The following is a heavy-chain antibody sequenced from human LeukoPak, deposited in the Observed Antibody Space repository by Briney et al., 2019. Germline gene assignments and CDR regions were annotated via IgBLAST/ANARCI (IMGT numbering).Heavy chain of an antibody. J-gene: IGHJ4*02. CDR1: RFTFSSYG. CDR3: AKALSAYYYFDY. Sequence: GGSLRLSCAASRFTFSSYGMHWVRRAPGKGLEWVALISYDGSIKYFADSVKGRFTISRDNSKNTLYLQMNSLRAEDTAVYYCAKALSAYYYFDYWGQGTLVTVSS. V-gene: IGHV3-30*18. D-gene: IGHD1-26*01. CDR2: ISYDGSIK.